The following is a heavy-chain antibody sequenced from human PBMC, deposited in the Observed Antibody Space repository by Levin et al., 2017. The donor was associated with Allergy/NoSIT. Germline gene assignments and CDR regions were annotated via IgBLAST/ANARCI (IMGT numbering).Heavy chain of an antibody. D-gene: IGHD5-18*01. Sequence: GSLRLSCAVYGGSFSGYYWSWIRQPPGKGLEWIGEINHSGSTNYNPSLKSRVTISVDTSKNQFSLKLSSVTAADTAVYYCARGIGYSYGSDYWGQGTLVTVSS. CDR1: GGSFSGYY. CDR2: INHSGST. V-gene: IGHV4-34*01. J-gene: IGHJ4*02. CDR3: ARGIGYSYGSDY.